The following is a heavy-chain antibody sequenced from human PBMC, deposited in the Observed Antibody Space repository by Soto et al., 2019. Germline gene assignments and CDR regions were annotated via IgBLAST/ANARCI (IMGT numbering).Heavy chain of an antibody. D-gene: IGHD6-6*01. CDR3: AKTGRGSSATPARGPIDY. CDR2: ISTSGGGT. Sequence: GGSLRLSCAASGFTFSSYGMHWVRQAPGKGLEWVSGISTSGGGTYYADSVRGRFTISRDNSKNTLHLQMNSLRAEDTAVYYCAKTGRGSSATPARGPIDYWGQGTLVTVSS. V-gene: IGHV3-23*01. J-gene: IGHJ4*02. CDR1: GFTFSSYG.